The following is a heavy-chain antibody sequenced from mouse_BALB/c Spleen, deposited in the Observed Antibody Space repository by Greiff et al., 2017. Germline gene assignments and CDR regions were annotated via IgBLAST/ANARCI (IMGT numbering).Heavy chain of an antibody. V-gene: IGHV3-8*02. CDR3: ARYRYDGFAY. D-gene: IGHD2-14*01. Sequence: EVHLVESGPSLVKPSQTLSLTCSVTGDSITSGYWNWIRKFPGNKLEYMGYISYSGSTYYNPSLKSRISITRDTSKNQYYLQLNSVTTEDTATYYCARYRYDGFAYWGQGTLVTVSA. CDR1: GDSITSGY. CDR2: ISYSGST. J-gene: IGHJ3*01.